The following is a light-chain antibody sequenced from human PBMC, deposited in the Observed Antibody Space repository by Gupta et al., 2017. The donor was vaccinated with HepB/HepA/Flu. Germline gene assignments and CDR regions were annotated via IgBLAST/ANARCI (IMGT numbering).Light chain of an antibody. CDR3: GTWDKSLNAFV. V-gene: IGLV1-44*01. CDR2: STN. Sequence: QSVLTQPPPASGTPGQRVTIPCSGSSSNVGSHNINWYQQLPGTAPKLLIYSTNQRPSGVPDRFSASKSGTSASLAISGLQSEDEADYFCGTWDKSLNAFVFGTGTEVTVL. J-gene: IGLJ1*01. CDR1: SSNVGSHN.